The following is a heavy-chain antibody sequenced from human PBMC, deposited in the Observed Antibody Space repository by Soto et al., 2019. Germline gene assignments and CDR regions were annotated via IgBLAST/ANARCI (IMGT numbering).Heavy chain of an antibody. CDR1: GYTFSGSV. CDR3: ATEIDGTTVTSLDY. J-gene: IGHJ4*02. D-gene: IGHD4-17*01. CDR2: INADNGNT. Sequence: QVQLVQSGAEVKKPGASVKVSCKASGYTFSGSVMHWVRQAPGQRREWMGWINADNGNTKYSQKFQGRVTITRDTSARTAYMELSSLSSEDTTVYYCATEIDGTTVTSLDYWGQGTLVTVSS. V-gene: IGHV1-3*01.